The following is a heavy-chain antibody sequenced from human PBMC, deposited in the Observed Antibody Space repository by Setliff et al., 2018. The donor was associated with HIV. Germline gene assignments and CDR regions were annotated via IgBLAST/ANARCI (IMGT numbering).Heavy chain of an antibody. D-gene: IGHD3-10*01. Sequence: SETLSLTCTVSGGSISSSSYYWGWIRQPPGKGLEWIGSIYYRGSTYNNPSLKSRVTISVDTSKNQFSLKVSSVTAADTAVYYCAREWRGRYYYYMDVWGKGTTVTVSS. CDR3: AREWRGRYYYYMDV. J-gene: IGHJ6*03. CDR2: IYYRGST. V-gene: IGHV4-39*02. CDR1: GGSISSSSYY.